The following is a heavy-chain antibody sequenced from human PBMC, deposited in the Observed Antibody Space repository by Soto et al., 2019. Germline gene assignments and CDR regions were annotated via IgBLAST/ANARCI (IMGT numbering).Heavy chain of an antibody. D-gene: IGHD2-2*01. CDR3: ARSRAGGNQLPEYFDY. Sequence: SETLSLTCTVSGGSISSYYWSWIRQPPGKGLEWIGYIYYSGSTNYNPSLKSRVTISVDTSKNQFSLKLSSVTAADTAVYYCARSRAGGNQLPEYFDYWGQGTLVTVSS. CDR2: IYYSGST. V-gene: IGHV4-59*01. J-gene: IGHJ4*02. CDR1: GGSISSYY.